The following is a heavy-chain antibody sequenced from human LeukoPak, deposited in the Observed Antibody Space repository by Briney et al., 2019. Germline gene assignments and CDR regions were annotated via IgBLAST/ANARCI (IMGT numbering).Heavy chain of an antibody. Sequence: GGSLRLSCAASGLTVSSNYMSWVRQAPGKGLEWVSVIYSGGSTYYADSVKGRFTISRDNSKNTLYLQMNSLRAEDTAVYYCARDIVATLYDAFDIWGQGTMVTVSS. J-gene: IGHJ3*02. V-gene: IGHV3-53*01. CDR1: GLTVSSNY. CDR2: IYSGGST. CDR3: ARDIVATLYDAFDI. D-gene: IGHD5-12*01.